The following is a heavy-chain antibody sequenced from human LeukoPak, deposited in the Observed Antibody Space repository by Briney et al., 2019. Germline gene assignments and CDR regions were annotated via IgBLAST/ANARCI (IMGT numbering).Heavy chain of an antibody. V-gene: IGHV4-61*05. J-gene: IGHJ4*02. D-gene: IGHD3-22*01. CDR3: ARGPGDSSGI. Sequence: SETLSLTCTVSGGSISSSSYYWGWIRQPPGKGLEWIGYIYYSGSTNYNPSLKSRVTISVDTSKNQFSLKLSSVTAADTAVYYCARGPGDSSGIWGQGTLVTVSS. CDR2: IYYSGST. CDR1: GGSISSSSYY.